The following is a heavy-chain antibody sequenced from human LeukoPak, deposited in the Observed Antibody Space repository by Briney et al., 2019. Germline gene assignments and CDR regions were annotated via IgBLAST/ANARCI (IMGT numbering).Heavy chain of an antibody. J-gene: IGHJ6*04. CDR1: GFTFSSYS. CDR2: ISSSSSYI. D-gene: IGHD3-10*02. Sequence: SGGSLRLSCAASGFTFSSYSMNWVRQAPGKGLEWVSSISSSSSYIYYADSVKGRFTISRDNAKNSLYLQMNSLRAEDTAVYYCAELGITMIGGVWGKGTTVAISS. V-gene: IGHV3-21*01. CDR3: AELGITMIGGV.